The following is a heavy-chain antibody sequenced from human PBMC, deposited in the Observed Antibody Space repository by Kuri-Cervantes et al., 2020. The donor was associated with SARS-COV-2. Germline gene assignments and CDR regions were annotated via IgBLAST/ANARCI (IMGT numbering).Heavy chain of an antibody. V-gene: IGHV3-30-3*01. CDR3: ARSLLWFGDLVDY. J-gene: IGHJ4*02. Sequence: GGSLRLSCAASGFTFSSYAMHWVRQAPGKGLEWVAVISYDGSNKYYADSVKGRFTISRDNSKNTLYLQTNSLRAEDTAVYYCARSLLWFGDLVDYWGQGTLVTVSS. D-gene: IGHD3-10*01. CDR2: ISYDGSNK. CDR1: GFTFSSYA.